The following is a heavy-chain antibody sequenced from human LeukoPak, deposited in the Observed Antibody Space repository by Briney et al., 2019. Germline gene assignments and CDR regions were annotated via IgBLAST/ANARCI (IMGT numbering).Heavy chain of an antibody. D-gene: IGHD1-26*01. J-gene: IGHJ6*02. Sequence: GASVKVSCKASGGTFSSYSISWVRQAPGQGLEWMGGIIPIFDTADYVQKFQGRVTITADESTSTAYMELSSLRSEDTAVFYCARISLGAIWGYYYGMDVWGQGTTVTVSS. CDR1: GGTFSSYS. V-gene: IGHV1-69*13. CDR2: IIPIFDTA. CDR3: ARISLGAIWGYYYGMDV.